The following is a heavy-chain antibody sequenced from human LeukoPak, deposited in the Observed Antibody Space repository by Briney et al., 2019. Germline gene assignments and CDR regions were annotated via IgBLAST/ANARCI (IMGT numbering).Heavy chain of an antibody. CDR1: GFTFSSYN. Sequence: PGGSLRLSCAASGFTFSSYNMNWVRQAPGKGLEWVSSISSSSSYIYYADSVKGRFTISRDNAKNSLYLQMNSLRAEDTAVYYCATRGLVGATTVDYWGQGTLVTVSS. D-gene: IGHD1-26*01. CDR2: ISSSSSYI. CDR3: ATRGLVGATTVDY. V-gene: IGHV3-21*01. J-gene: IGHJ4*02.